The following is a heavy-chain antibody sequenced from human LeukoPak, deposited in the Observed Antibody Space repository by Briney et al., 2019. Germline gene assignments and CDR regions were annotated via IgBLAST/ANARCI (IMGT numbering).Heavy chain of an antibody. J-gene: IGHJ6*02. CDR1: GYTFTGYY. CDR2: INPNSDGT. D-gene: IGHD2-21*02. V-gene: IGHV1-2*02. CDR3: ARDPVVVVVTASLGHYYYGMDV. Sequence: ASVKVSCKASGYTFTGYYMHWVRQAPGQGLEWMGWINPNSDGTNYAQKFQGRVTMTRDTSISTAYMELSRLRSDDTAVYYCARDPVVVVVTASLGHYYYGMDVWGQGTTVTVSS.